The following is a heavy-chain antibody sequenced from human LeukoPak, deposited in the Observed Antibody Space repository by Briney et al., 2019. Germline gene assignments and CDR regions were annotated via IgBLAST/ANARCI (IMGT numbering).Heavy chain of an antibody. D-gene: IGHD4-11*01. V-gene: IGHV1-69*04. CDR1: GGTFSSYA. CDR2: IIPILGIA. J-gene: IGHJ3*02. Sequence: SVKVSCRASGGTFSSYAISWVRQAPGQGLEWMGRIIPILGIANYAQKFQGRVTITADKSTSTAYMELSSLRSEDTAVYYCARGTVTTSGAFDIWGQGTMVTVSS. CDR3: ARGTVTTSGAFDI.